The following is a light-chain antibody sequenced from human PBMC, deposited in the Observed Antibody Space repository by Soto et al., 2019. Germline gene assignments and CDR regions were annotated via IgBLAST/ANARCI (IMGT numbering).Light chain of an antibody. V-gene: IGKV2-28*01. CDR3: VQALQSPPWT. CDR1: QSLLHSNGYNY. Sequence: DIVVTQSPLTLPVTPGETASISCRSSQSLLHSNGYNYLDWYLQKPGQSPQLLIYLGSNRASRVPDRVSGSGSGTEFTLKISRVEAEDVGVYYCVQALQSPPWTFGQGTKVEIK. CDR2: LGS. J-gene: IGKJ1*01.